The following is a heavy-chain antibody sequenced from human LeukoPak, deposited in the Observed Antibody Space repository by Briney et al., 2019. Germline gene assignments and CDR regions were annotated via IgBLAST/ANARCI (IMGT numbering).Heavy chain of an antibody. J-gene: IGHJ4*02. CDR2: ISSSGSTI. V-gene: IGHV3-48*04. CDR1: GFTFSSYA. Sequence: PGGSLRLSCAASGFTFSSYAMSWIRQAPGKGLEWVSYISSSGSTIYYADSVKGRFTISRDNAKNSLYLQMNSLRAEDTAVYYCARDQGVYGSGSYYPDYWGQGTLVTVSS. D-gene: IGHD3-10*01. CDR3: ARDQGVYGSGSYYPDY.